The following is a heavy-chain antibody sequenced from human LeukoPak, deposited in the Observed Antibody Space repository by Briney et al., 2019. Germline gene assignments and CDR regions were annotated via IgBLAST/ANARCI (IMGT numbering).Heavy chain of an antibody. V-gene: IGHV4-34*01. CDR3: ARGTYYDSSGYYYINDEYFQH. CDR2: INHSGST. J-gene: IGHJ1*01. CDR1: GGSFSGYY. Sequence: SETLSLTCAVYGGSFSGYYWSWIRQPPGKGLEWIGEINHSGSTNYNPSLKSRVTISVDTSKNQFSLKLSSVTAADTAVYYCARGTYYDSSGYYYINDEYFQHWGQGTLVTVSS. D-gene: IGHD3-22*01.